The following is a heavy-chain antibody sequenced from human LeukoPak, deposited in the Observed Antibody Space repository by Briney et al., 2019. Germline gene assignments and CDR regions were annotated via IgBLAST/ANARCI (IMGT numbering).Heavy chain of an antibody. CDR3: ARNYDY. CDR2: ISSGGSTI. J-gene: IGHJ4*02. CDR1: GFTVSNNY. V-gene: IGHV3-11*04. Sequence: GGSLRLSCAASGFTVSNNYMSWVRQAPGKGLEWVSYISSGGSTIHYADSVKGRFTISRDNAKNSLYLQMNSLRAEDTAVYYCARNYDYWGQGTLVTVSS.